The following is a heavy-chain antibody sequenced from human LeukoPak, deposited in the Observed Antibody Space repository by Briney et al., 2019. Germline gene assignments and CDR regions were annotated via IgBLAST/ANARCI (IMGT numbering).Heavy chain of an antibody. CDR2: ISGTTDTI. D-gene: IGHD4/OR15-4a*01. CDR3: ARRRVLSVARALDY. CDR1: GFTFSSFT. V-gene: IGHV3-48*04. J-gene: IGHJ4*02. Sequence: QPGGSLRLSCAASGFTFSSFTMNWVRQAPGKDLEWVSSISGTTDTIYYADSVKGRYTISRNNANNSVSLQMNSLRPEDTAVYFCARRRVLSVARALDYWGQGTLVTVSS.